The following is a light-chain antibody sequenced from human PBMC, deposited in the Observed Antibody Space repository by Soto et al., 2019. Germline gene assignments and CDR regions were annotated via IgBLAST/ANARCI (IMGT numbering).Light chain of an antibody. Sequence: DIVMTQATLSLPVTPGEPASISCRSSQSLLFSNGYNYLDWYVQKPGQSPQLLIYLGSHRAPGVPDRFSGSGSGTDFTLKISRVEAEDVGFYYCMQGVETPFTFGPGTKVDIK. J-gene: IGKJ3*01. CDR3: MQGVETPFT. CDR2: LGS. V-gene: IGKV2-28*01. CDR1: QSLLFSNGYNY.